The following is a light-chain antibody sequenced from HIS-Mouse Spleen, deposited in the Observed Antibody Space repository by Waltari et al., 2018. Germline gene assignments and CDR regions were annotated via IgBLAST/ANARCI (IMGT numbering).Light chain of an antibody. CDR1: ALPNKY. Sequence: SYELTQPPSVSVSPGQTAMITCPGDALPNKYAYWYQQKSGQAPVLVIYEDSKRPSGIPERFSGSSSGTMATLTISGAQVEDEDDYYCYSTDSSGNHRVFGGGTKLTVL. CDR3: YSTDSSGNHRV. V-gene: IGLV3-10*03. J-gene: IGLJ2*01. CDR2: EDS.